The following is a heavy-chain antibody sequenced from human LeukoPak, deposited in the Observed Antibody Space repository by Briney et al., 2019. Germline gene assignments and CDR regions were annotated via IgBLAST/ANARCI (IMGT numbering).Heavy chain of an antibody. J-gene: IGHJ1*01. D-gene: IGHD1-1*01. CDR2: INYDARSR. CDR1: GFTFSLSW. CDR3: VRGAGPGTPFD. V-gene: IGHV3-74*01. Sequence: GESLRLSCAASGFTFSLSWMHWVRQAPGKGLEWVSSINYDARSRTYADSVKGRLTISRDNAESTLFLQMNSLRVEDSAIYSCVRGAGPGTPFDWGQGILVTVSS.